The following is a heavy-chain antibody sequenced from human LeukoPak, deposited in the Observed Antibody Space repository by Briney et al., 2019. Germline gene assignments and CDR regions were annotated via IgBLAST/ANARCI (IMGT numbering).Heavy chain of an antibody. CDR1: GFTFDDYD. Sequence: GGSLRLSCAASGFTFDDYDMTWVRQAPGKGLEWVSGINRNGGSTGYADSVKGRFTISRDNAKNTLYLQMNSLRDEDTAVYYCARGYGTVWGQGTLVAVSS. D-gene: IGHD5-18*01. CDR2: INRNGGST. V-gene: IGHV3-20*04. J-gene: IGHJ4*02. CDR3: ARGYGTV.